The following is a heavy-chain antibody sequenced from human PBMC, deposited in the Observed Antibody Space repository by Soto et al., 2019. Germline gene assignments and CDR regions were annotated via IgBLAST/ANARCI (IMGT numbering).Heavy chain of an antibody. CDR1: GGTFSSYT. CDR3: AREGGSGSYYNPAYYYGMDV. CDR2: IIPILGIA. Sequence: QVQLVQSGAEVKKPGSSVKVSCKASGGTFSSYTISWVRQAPGQGLEWMGRIIPILGIANYAQKFQGRVTITADKSTSTAYMELSRLRSEDTAVYYCAREGGSGSYYNPAYYYGMDVWGQGTTVTVS. J-gene: IGHJ6*02. V-gene: IGHV1-69*08. D-gene: IGHD3-10*01.